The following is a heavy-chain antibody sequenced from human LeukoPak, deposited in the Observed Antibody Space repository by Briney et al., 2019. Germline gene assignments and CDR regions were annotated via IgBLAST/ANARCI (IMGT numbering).Heavy chain of an antibody. CDR2: INPYNGNT. Sequence: ASVKFSCKASGYTFTSYGISWVRQAPGQGPECMGWINPYNGNTNYALKVQGRVTMTTDTSTSTAYLELRSLRSDDTAIYYCAREIYGRFDYWGQGTLAAVSS. V-gene: IGHV1-18*01. CDR1: GYTFTSYG. CDR3: AREIYGRFDY. J-gene: IGHJ4*02. D-gene: IGHD4-17*01.